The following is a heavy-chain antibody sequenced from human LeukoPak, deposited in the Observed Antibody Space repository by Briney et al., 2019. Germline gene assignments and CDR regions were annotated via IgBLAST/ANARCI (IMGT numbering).Heavy chain of an antibody. CDR2: IYYSGST. V-gene: IGHV4-59*01. J-gene: IGHJ4*02. CDR3: AREGGWSGYFDY. Sequence: SETLSLTCTVSGGSISSYYWGWIRQPPGMGLEWIGYIYYSGSTNYNPSLKSRVTISVDTSKNQFSLKLSSVTTADTAVYYCAREGGWSGYFDYWGQGTLVTVSS. D-gene: IGHD3-3*01. CDR1: GGSISSYY.